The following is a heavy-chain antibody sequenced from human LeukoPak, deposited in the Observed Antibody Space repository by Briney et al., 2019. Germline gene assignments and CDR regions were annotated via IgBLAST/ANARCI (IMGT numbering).Heavy chain of an antibody. D-gene: IGHD3-22*01. CDR3: ARVFGSSGYYSPPYYFDY. CDR1: GFTFSSYS. Sequence: GGSLRLSCAASGFTFSSYSMNWVRQAPGKGLEWVSYISSSSSTIYYADSVKGRFTISRDNAKNSLYLQMNSLRAEDTAVYYCARVFGSSGYYSPPYYFDYWGQGTLVTVSS. V-gene: IGHV3-48*01. J-gene: IGHJ4*02. CDR2: ISSSSSTI.